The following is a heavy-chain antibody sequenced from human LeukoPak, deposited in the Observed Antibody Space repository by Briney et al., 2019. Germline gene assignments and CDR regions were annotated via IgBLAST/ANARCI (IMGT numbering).Heavy chain of an antibody. CDR3: ARDGNILTGYSLHWYFDL. CDR2: IYTSGST. D-gene: IGHD3-9*01. V-gene: IGHV4-59*10. J-gene: IGHJ2*01. Sequence: SPSETLSLTCAVYGGSFSGYYWSWIRQPPGKGLEWIGRIYTSGSTNYNPSLKSRVTISVDKSKNQFSLKLSSVTAADTAVYYCARDGNILTGYSLHWYFDLWGRGTLVTVSS. CDR1: GGSFSGYY.